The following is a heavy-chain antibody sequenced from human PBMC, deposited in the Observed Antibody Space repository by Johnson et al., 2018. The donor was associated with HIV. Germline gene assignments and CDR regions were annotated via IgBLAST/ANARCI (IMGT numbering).Heavy chain of an antibody. Sequence: QMHLVESGGGVVQPGRSLRLSCAASGFIFSSYGMHWVRQAPGKGLEWVAVISYDETNDYYADSVKGRFTISRDNPKNTLYLQMNSLRAEDTAIYYCAKLRKKQWLVGEAFDIWGQGTMVTVSS. V-gene: IGHV3-30*18. CDR3: AKLRKKQWLVGEAFDI. CDR2: ISYDETND. D-gene: IGHD6-19*01. CDR1: GFIFSSYG. J-gene: IGHJ3*02.